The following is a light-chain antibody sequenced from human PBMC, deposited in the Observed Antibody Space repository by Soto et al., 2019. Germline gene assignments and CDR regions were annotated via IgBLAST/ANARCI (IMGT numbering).Light chain of an antibody. CDR2: DAS. CDR3: QQYDYLPRWT. V-gene: IGKV1-33*01. J-gene: IGKJ1*01. Sequence: DIQMAQSPPSLSASVGDRVTITCQASQDIRNFLNWYQKKPGRAPKLLIYDASNLERGVPSRFSGSGSGTYFTFTISSLQPEDFATYFCQQYDYLPRWTFGQGTKVDIK. CDR1: QDIRNF.